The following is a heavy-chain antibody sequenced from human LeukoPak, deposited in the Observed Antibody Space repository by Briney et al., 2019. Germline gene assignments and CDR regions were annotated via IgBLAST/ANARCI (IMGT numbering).Heavy chain of an antibody. CDR3: ARMSAGGTVIDN. CDR1: GYTFTDCY. V-gene: IGHV1-2*02. J-gene: IGHJ4*02. D-gene: IGHD6-13*01. CDR2: INSNSAGT. Sequence: ASVKVSCKASGYTFTDCYLHWVRQAPGQGLQWMGWINSNSAGTNYAQKFQGRVTLTRDTSINTAYMELGSLTSDDTAIYYCARMSAGGTVIDNWGQGTLVTVSS.